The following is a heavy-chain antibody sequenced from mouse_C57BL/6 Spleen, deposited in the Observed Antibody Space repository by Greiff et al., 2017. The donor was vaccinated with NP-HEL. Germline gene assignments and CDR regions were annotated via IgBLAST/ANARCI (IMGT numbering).Heavy chain of an antibody. J-gene: IGHJ2*01. CDR2: IDPSDSYT. Sequence: QVQLQQPGAELVMPGASVKLSCKASGYTFTSYWMHWVKQRPGQGLEWIGEIDPSDSYTNYNQKFKGKSTLTVDKSSSTAYMQLSSLTSEDSAVYYCARSGSNYEDYWGQGTTLTVSS. CDR1: GYTFTSYW. CDR3: ARSGSNYEDY. V-gene: IGHV1-69*01. D-gene: IGHD2-5*01.